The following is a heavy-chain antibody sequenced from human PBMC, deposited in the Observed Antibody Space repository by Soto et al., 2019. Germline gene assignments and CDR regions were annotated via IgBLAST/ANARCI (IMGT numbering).Heavy chain of an antibody. J-gene: IGHJ4*02. D-gene: IGHD3-10*01. Sequence: EVQLVESGGVLVQPGGSLRLSCAASGFSFSDFWMSWVRQAPGKGPAWVANINRDGSQEWYVDSVQGRFTISRDNAKNSVYLQMNSLRDEDTAVYYCAKARGGSGRDYYFDHWGQGALITVSS. V-gene: IGHV3-7*05. CDR1: GFSFSDFW. CDR3: AKARGGSGRDYYFDH. CDR2: INRDGSQE.